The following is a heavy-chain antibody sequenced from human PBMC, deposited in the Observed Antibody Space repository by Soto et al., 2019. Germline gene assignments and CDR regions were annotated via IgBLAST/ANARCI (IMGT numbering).Heavy chain of an antibody. Sequence: SGPTLVNPTQTLTLTCTFSVFSLRTSGVGVGWIRKPTGKAVQWLALIYWQDDKRYRLSLKSRLPIFKDTTKYQVVLTKINKDPADKALYYCAPENTNEYGDYTFDYWGQGTLVTVSS. V-gene: IGHV2-5*01. CDR1: VFSLRTSGVG. CDR3: APENTNEYGDYTFDY. D-gene: IGHD4-17*01. CDR2: IYWQDDK. J-gene: IGHJ4*02.